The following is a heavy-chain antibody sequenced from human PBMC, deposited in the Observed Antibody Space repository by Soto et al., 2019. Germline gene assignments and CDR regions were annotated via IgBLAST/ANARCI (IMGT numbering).Heavy chain of an antibody. J-gene: IGHJ4*02. CDR1: GFNFSSYA. D-gene: IGHD1-26*01. Sequence: EVPLLESGGGLVQPGGSLRLSCAASGFNFSSYAMSWVRQAPGKGLEWVSAISGSGGSTYYGDSVKGRFTISRDNSKNTRFLQMNSRSAEDTAVYYCAKDAGLLTIGDRFDYWGQGTLVTFAS. CDR2: ISGSGGST. CDR3: AKDAGLLTIGDRFDY. V-gene: IGHV3-23*01.